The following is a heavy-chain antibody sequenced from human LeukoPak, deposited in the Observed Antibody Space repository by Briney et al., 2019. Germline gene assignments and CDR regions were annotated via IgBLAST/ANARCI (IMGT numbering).Heavy chain of an antibody. J-gene: IGHJ6*02. CDR1: GFTFSSYG. V-gene: IGHV3-33*01. Sequence: PGGSLRLSCAASGFTFSSYGMHWVRQAPGKGLEWVAVIWYDGSNKCYADSVKGRFTISRDNSKNTLYLQMNSLRAEDTAVYYCARDYGRSRDYGMDVWGQGTTVTVSS. CDR2: IWYDGSNK. CDR3: ARDYGRSRDYGMDV. D-gene: IGHD3-10*01.